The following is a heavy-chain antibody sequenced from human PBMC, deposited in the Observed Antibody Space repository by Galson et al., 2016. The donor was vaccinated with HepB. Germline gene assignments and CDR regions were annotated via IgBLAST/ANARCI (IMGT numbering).Heavy chain of an antibody. CDR2: LKEDGSKE. CDR1: GFTFSTNW. D-gene: IGHD3-16*01. J-gene: IGHJ4*02. V-gene: IGHV3-7*03. CDR3: ARDRTDHGSGTYGHDS. Sequence: SLRLSCAASGFTFSTNWMSWVRQAPGQGLEWVANLKEDGSKEYYVDSVKGRFTVSRDNAKNSLYLQMNNLRAEDTAMYYCARDRTDHGSGTYGHDSWGQGTLVTVSS.